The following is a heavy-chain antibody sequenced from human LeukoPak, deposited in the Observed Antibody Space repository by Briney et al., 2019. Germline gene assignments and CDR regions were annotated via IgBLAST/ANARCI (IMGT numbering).Heavy chain of an antibody. CDR3: ARGNTVSGDYYYGMDV. V-gene: IGHV1-46*01. CDR2: INPSGGST. J-gene: IGHJ6*02. Sequence: GASVKVSCKASGYTFTGYYMHWVRQAPGQGLEWMGIINPSGGSTSYAQKFQGRVTMTRDTSTSTVYMELSSLRSEDTAVYYCARGNTVSGDYYYGMDVWGQGTTVTVSS. D-gene: IGHD4-17*01. CDR1: GYTFTGYY.